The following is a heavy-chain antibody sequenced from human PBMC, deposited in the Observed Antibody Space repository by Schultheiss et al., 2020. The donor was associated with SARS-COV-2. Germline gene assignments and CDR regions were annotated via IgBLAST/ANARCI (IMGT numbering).Heavy chain of an antibody. CDR1: GFTFSSYA. Sequence: GGSLRLSCAASGFTFSSYAMHWVRQAPGKGLEWVAVISYDGSNKYYADSVKGRFTISRDNSKNTLYLQMNSLRAEDTAVYYCARGSSSWYPRGSGMDVWGQGTTVTVSS. CDR2: ISYDGSNK. D-gene: IGHD6-13*01. J-gene: IGHJ6*02. CDR3: ARGSSSWYPRGSGMDV. V-gene: IGHV3-30-3*01.